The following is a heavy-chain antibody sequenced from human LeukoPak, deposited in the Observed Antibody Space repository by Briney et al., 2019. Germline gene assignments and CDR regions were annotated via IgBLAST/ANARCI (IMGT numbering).Heavy chain of an antibody. V-gene: IGHV3-74*01. CDR3: ASVTVLGKRNALDH. D-gene: IGHD7-27*01. Sequence: GGSLRLSCAASGFTFSSYWMHWVRQAPGKGLVWVSRINSDGTGTNYADSVKGRFTISRDNAKNTLYLQMNSLRAEDTAVYYCASVTVLGKRNALDHWGRGTMITVSS. CDR2: INSDGTGT. CDR1: GFTFSSYW. J-gene: IGHJ3*01.